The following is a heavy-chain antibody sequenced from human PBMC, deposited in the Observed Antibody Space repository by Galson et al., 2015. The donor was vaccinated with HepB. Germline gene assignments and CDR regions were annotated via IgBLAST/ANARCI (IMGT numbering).Heavy chain of an antibody. Sequence: SLRLSCAASGFTFSSYAMSWVRQAPGKGLEWVSPISGSGGSTFYADSVKGRFTISRDNSKNTLYLQMNSLRAEDTAVYYCAKGPSSDSVYSGMDVRGKASTVTAAS. J-gene: IGHJ6*04. CDR1: GFTFSSYA. CDR3: AKGPSSDSVYSGMDV. D-gene: IGHD2-15*01. V-gene: IGHV3-23*01. CDR2: ISGSGGST.